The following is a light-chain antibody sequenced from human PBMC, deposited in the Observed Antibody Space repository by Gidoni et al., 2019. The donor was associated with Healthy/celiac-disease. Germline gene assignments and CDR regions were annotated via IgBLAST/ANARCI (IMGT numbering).Light chain of an antibody. CDR2: DAS. J-gene: IGKJ3*01. CDR1: QDISNY. V-gene: IGKV1-33*01. Sequence: DIHMTQSPSSLSASVVDSVTITSQASQDISNYLNWYQQKPWKAPKLLIYDASTLEKRVPSRFSGSGSGTDFTCTISRLQPKDNAKYNWRQRYTFGPXTKVDIK. CDR3: RQRYT.